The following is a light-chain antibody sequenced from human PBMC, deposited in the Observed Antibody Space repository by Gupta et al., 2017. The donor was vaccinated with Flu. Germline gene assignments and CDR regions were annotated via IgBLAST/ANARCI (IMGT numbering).Light chain of an antibody. J-gene: IGKJ1*01. CDR3: QQSYIFPQT. V-gene: IGKV1-39*01. CDR2: GAS. CDR1: QGISTY. Sequence: DIQMTQSPSSVSASVGDRVTFSCRASQGISTYLNWYQQKSGKAPSLLISGASNLHNGVPTRFSGRGSGTHFTLTISYLQPADFATYYCQQSYIFPQTFGQGTKLEIK.